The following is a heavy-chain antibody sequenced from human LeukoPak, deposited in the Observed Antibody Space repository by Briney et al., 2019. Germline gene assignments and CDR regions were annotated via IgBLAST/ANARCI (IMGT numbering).Heavy chain of an antibody. Sequence: GASVKVSRKASGYTFTGYYMHWVRQAPGQGLEWMGWINPNSGGTNYAQKFQGRVTMTRDTSISTAYMELSRLRSDDTAVYYCARDYYDSSGYFAFDIWGQGTMVTVSS. CDR2: INPNSGGT. CDR3: ARDYYDSSGYFAFDI. V-gene: IGHV1-2*02. J-gene: IGHJ3*02. D-gene: IGHD3-22*01. CDR1: GYTFTGYY.